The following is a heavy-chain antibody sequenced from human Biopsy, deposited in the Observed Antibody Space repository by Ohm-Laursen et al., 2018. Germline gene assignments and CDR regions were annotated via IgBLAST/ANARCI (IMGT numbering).Heavy chain of an antibody. J-gene: IGHJ4*02. CDR1: GASVTSGSYY. D-gene: IGHD6-19*01. V-gene: IGHV4-61*01. Sequence: TLSLTCTVSGASVTSGSYYWSCIRKPPGKGLEWLGFISNIGSSNYIPSLKSRVTIYVDTSKNHFSLKLTSVTAADTAVNCCARESALAGDFDSWGQGTLVTVSS. CDR3: ARESALAGDFDS. CDR2: ISNIGSS.